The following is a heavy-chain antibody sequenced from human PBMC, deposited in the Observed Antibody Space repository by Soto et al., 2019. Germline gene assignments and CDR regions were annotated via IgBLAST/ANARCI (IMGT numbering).Heavy chain of an antibody. CDR3: ARPHMYSSSLDFRKYYYYGMDV. CDR2: IIPILGIA. Sequence: SVKVSCKASGGTFSSYTISWVRQAPGQGLEWMGRIIPILGIANYAQKFQGRVTITADKSTSTAYMELSSLRSEDTAVYYCARPHMYSSSLDFRKYYYYGMDVWGQGTTVTVSS. D-gene: IGHD6-6*01. CDR1: GGTFSSYT. V-gene: IGHV1-69*02. J-gene: IGHJ6*02.